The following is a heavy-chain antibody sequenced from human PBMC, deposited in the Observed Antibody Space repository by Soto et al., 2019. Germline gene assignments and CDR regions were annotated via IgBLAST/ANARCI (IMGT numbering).Heavy chain of an antibody. Sequence: QVQLVESGGGVVQPGRSLRLSCAASGFTFSNYGMHWVRQAPGKGLEWVAVILNDGSNRYHADSVKDRFTISRDNSKNTLYLQMNSLRAAEPAVYYCARDDEYSGNGMDVWGQGTTVTVS. CDR2: ILNDGSNR. J-gene: IGHJ6*02. V-gene: IGHV3-33*01. CDR1: GFTFSNYG. D-gene: IGHD3-10*01. CDR3: ARDDEYSGNGMDV.